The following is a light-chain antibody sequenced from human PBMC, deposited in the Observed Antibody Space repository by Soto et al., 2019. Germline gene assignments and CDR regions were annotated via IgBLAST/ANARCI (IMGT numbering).Light chain of an antibody. CDR3: XXRSNWPWT. J-gene: IGKJ1*01. V-gene: IGKV3-11*01. Sequence: EIVLTQSPATLSLSPGERATLSCRASQSVSSYLAWYQQKPGQAPRLLIYDASNRATGIPARFSGSGAGTXXXXXXXXLEXXDFXXXXXXXRSNWPWTFGQGTKVEIK. CDR1: QSVSSY. CDR2: DAS.